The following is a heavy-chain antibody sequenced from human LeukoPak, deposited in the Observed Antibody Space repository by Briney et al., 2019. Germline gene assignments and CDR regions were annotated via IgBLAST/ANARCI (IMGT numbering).Heavy chain of an antibody. CDR2: MNPHSGNT. J-gene: IGHJ5*02. CDR1: GYTFTSYD. CDR3: ASSMPKRGYSNSLDDNWFDP. D-gene: IGHD4-11*01. Sequence: ASVKVSCKTSGYTFTSYDINWVRQATGQGLEWMGWMNPHSGNTGHAQKFQGRVTMTRNTSINTAYMELSSLRSEDTAVYYCASSMPKRGYSNSLDDNWFDPWGQGTLVTVSS. V-gene: IGHV1-8*01.